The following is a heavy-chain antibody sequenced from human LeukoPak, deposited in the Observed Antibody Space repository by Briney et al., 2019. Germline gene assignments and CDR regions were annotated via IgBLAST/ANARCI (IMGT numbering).Heavy chain of an antibody. CDR3: ARRYRGFFDY. CDR2: IYYSGST. D-gene: IGHD5-18*01. CDR1: GGSISSYY. J-gene: IGHJ4*02. V-gene: IGHV4-59*08. Sequence: SETLSLTCTVSGGSISSYYWSWIRQPPGKGLEWIGYIYYSGSTNYNPSLKSRVTISVDASRSHFSLKLNSVTAADTAVYFCARRYRGFFDYWGQGILVTVSS.